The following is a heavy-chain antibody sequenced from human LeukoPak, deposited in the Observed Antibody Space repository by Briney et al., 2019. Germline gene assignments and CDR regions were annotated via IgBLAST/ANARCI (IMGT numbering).Heavy chain of an antibody. J-gene: IGHJ3*02. CDR3: ARGRFGELSVGTFDI. D-gene: IGHD3-10*01. CDR1: GFTFSSYA. CDR2: ILYDGNNK. Sequence: SGGSLRLSCAASGFTFSSYAMHWVRQAPGKGLEWVALILYDGNNKYYGDSVKGRFTISRDNSKNTLYLQMNSLRAEDTAVYYCARGRFGELSVGTFDIWGQGTMVTVSS. V-gene: IGHV3-33*08.